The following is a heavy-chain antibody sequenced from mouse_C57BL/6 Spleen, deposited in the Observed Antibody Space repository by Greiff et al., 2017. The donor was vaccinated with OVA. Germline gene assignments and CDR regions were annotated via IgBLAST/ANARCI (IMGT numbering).Heavy chain of an antibody. D-gene: IGHD1-1*01. CDR2: IHPNSGST. CDR3: ASYYYGSSWNY. CDR1: GYTFTSYW. Sequence: QVQLQQPGAELVKPGASVKLSCKASGYTFTSYWMHWVKQRPGQGLAWIGMIHPNSGSTNYNEKFKSKATLTVDKSSSTAYMQLSSLTSEDSAVYYCASYYYGSSWNYWGQGTTLTVSS. J-gene: IGHJ2*01. V-gene: IGHV1-64*01.